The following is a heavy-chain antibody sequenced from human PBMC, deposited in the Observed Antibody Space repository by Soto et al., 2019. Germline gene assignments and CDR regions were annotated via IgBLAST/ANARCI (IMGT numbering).Heavy chain of an antibody. CDR3: ARDIVVVPAATEKHFYYYYMDV. D-gene: IGHD2-2*01. CDR2: IYWDDDK. V-gene: IGHV2-5*02. Sequence: QITLKESGPTLVKPTQPLTLTCTFSGFSLSTSGVGVGWIRQPPGKALEWVALIYWDDDKRYSPSLKSRLTITKDTSKNQVVLTMTNMDPVDTATYYCARDIVVVPAATEKHFYYYYMDVWGKGTTVTVSS. CDR1: GFSLSTSGVG. J-gene: IGHJ6*03.